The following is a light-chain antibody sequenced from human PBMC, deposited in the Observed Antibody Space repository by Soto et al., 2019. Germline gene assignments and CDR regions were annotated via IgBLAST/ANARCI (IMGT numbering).Light chain of an antibody. V-gene: IGKV3-11*01. CDR1: QSIGTA. J-gene: IGKJ4*02. Sequence: IVLTQSPATLALSPGEGATLSCRVSQSIGTALAWYQQRPGQGPRLLIYDASARAPGIPDRFSGSGSGTDFTLTISILEPEDFAMYFCQHRSNWPPITFGGGTKVEIK. CDR2: DAS. CDR3: QHRSNWPPIT.